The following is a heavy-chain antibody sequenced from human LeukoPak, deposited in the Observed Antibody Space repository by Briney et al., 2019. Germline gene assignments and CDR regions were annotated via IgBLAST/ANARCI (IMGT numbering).Heavy chain of an antibody. CDR3: ARDRDYSNTERGFDY. Sequence: ASVKVSCKTSGYTFTDYYIHWVRQAPGQGLEWMGWINPNSGETNSAQKFQGRATMTGDTSISTAYMELRRVTSDDTAVYYCARDRDYSNTERGFDYWRQGTLVTVSS. CDR1: GYTFTDYY. CDR2: INPNSGET. J-gene: IGHJ4*02. V-gene: IGHV1-2*02. D-gene: IGHD4-11*01.